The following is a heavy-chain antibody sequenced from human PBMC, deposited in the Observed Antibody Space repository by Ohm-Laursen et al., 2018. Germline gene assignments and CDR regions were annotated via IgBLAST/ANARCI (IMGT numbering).Heavy chain of an antibody. CDR2: IKQDGSEK. CDR3: ARGLSENWYYGGRFFDF. V-gene: IGHV3-7*01. Sequence: SLRLSCAASGFTFDDYAMSWFRQAPGKGLEWVANIKQDGSEKYYVDSVKGRFTISRDNAKNSLSLQMNSLRAEDTAVYYCARGLSENWYYGGRFFDFWGQGTQVTVSS. D-gene: IGHD1-7*01. J-gene: IGHJ4*02. CDR1: GFTFDDYA.